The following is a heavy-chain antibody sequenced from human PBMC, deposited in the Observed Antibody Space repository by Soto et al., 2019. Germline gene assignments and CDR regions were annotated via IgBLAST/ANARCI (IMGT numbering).Heavy chain of an antibody. Sequence: QVQLVQSGAEVKKPGASVKVSCKASGYTFTSYYMHWVRQAPGQGLEWMGIINPSGGSTSYAQKFQGRVTMTREKSTSTVYMELSSLGCEDTAVYYCARDYDVFDYWGQGTLVSVSS. CDR1: GYTFTSYY. D-gene: IGHD3-10*02. J-gene: IGHJ4*02. CDR3: ARDYDVFDY. CDR2: INPSGGST. V-gene: IGHV1-46*01.